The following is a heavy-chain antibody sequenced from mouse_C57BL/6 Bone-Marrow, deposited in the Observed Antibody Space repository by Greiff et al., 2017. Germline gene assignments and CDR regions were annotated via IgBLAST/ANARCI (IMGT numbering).Heavy chain of an antibody. Sequence: DVQLQESGGGLVKPGGSLKLSCAASGFTFSSYAMSWVRQTPEKRLEWVATISDGGSYTYYPDNVKGRFTISRDNAKNNLYLQMSHLKSEDTAMNYCIGYRAWFAYWGQGTLVTVSA. D-gene: IGHD2-2*01. CDR2: ISDGGSYT. J-gene: IGHJ3*01. CDR1: GFTFSSYA. V-gene: IGHV5-4*01. CDR3: IGYRAWFAY.